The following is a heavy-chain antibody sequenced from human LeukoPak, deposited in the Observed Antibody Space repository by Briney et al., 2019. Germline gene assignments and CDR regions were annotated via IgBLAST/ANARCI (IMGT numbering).Heavy chain of an antibody. CDR2: INHSGST. CDR3: AGRYCSGGRCYRALADY. Sequence: SETLSLTCAVYGGSFSGYYWSWIRQPPGKGLEWIGEINHSGSTNYNPSLKSRVTISVDTSKNQFSLKLTSVTAADTAVYYCAGRYCSGGRCYRALADYWGQGTLVTVSS. J-gene: IGHJ4*02. D-gene: IGHD2-15*01. CDR1: GGSFSGYY. V-gene: IGHV4-34*01.